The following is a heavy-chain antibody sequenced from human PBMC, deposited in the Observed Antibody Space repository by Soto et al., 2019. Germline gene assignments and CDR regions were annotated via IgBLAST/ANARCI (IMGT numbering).Heavy chain of an antibody. Sequence: ASVKVSCKASGYTFTAYGINWVRQAPGQGLEWMAWISVHNGKTNYAQKFQDRVTLTTDTSTSTAYMELRSLTSDDTAVYYCARRGSYYYAMAVWGQGTTVTVSS. CDR1: GYTFTAYG. CDR3: ARRGSYYYAMAV. J-gene: IGHJ6*02. CDR2: ISVHNGKT. D-gene: IGHD3-10*01. V-gene: IGHV1-18*01.